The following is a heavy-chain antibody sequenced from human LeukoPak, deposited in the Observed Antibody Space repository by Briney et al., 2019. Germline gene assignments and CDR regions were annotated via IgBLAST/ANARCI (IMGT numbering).Heavy chain of an antibody. CDR1: GFTFSSYS. J-gene: IGHJ4*02. CDR2: ISSSSSYI. D-gene: IGHD4-17*01. CDR3: AAPRGDGDYEIDY. V-gene: IGHV3-21*01. Sequence: GGSLRLSCAASGFTFSSYSMNWVRQAPGKGLEWVSSISSSSSYIYYADSVKGRFTISRDNSKNTLYLQMNSLRAEDTAVYYCAAPRGDGDYEIDYWGQGTLVTVSS.